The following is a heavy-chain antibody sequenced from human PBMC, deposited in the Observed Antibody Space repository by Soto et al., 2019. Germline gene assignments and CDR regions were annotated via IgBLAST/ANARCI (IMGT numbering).Heavy chain of an antibody. Sequence: GGSLRLSCASSGFTFIYYSLNWVRQAPGKGLEWVSSISSSSGYIYYADSVKGRFTISRDNAKNTLYLQMNSLRAEDTAVYYCARHPDTAMVYYFDYWGLGTLVTVSS. J-gene: IGHJ4*02. CDR2: ISSSSGYI. CDR3: ARHPDTAMVYYFDY. V-gene: IGHV3-21*01. CDR1: GFTFIYYS. D-gene: IGHD5-18*01.